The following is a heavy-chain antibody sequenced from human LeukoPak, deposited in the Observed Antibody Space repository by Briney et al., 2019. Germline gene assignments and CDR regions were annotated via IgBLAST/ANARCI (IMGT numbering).Heavy chain of an antibody. D-gene: IGHD4-17*01. CDR2: IMPLFGTA. V-gene: IGHV1-69*05. CDR1: GGTFNNSA. J-gene: IGHJ5*02. Sequence: SVKVSCKTSGGTFNNSAISWVRQAPGQGLEWLGGIMPLFGTAGYAQKFQGRVTITKDESTRTVYLELTSLSSDDTAVYYCARDVHGDYGSGWFDPWGQGTLVSVSS. CDR3: ARDVHGDYGSGWFDP.